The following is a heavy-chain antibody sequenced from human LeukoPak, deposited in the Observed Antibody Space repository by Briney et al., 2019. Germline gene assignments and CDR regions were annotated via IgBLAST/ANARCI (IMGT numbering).Heavy chain of an antibody. CDR3: AKGQWLVNDAFNI. D-gene: IGHD6-19*01. CDR2: TYYRSKWYN. CDR1: GDSVSSNSGA. J-gene: IGHJ3*02. Sequence: QTLSLTCAISGDSVSSNSGAWNWIRQSPSRGLEWLGRTYYRSKWYNDYAVSVESRITINPDTSKNQFSLQLNSVTPEDTAVYYCAKGQWLVNDAFNIWGQGTMVTVSS. V-gene: IGHV6-1*01.